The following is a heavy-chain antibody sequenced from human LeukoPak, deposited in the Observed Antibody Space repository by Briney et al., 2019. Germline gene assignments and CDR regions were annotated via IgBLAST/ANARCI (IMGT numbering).Heavy chain of an antibody. CDR3: AKAVPMIVVVITDAGSIDY. V-gene: IGHV3-23*01. CDR1: GFTFSSYA. Sequence: GGSLRLSCAASGFTFSSYAMSWVRQAPGKGLEWVSAISGSGGSTYYADSVKGRFTISRDNSKNTLYLQMNSLRAEDTAVYYCAKAVPMIVVVITDAGSIDYWGQGTLVTVSS. J-gene: IGHJ4*02. CDR2: ISGSGGST. D-gene: IGHD3-22*01.